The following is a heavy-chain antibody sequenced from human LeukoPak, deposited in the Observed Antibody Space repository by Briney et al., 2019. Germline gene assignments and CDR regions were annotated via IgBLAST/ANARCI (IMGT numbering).Heavy chain of an antibody. V-gene: IGHV3-30-3*01. CDR1: GFTFSNYA. D-gene: IGHD2-2*02. CDR3: AMPGGAVVVAAGIDY. Sequence: GGSLRLSCAASGFTFSNYAMHWVRQAPGKGLEWVAVISYDGSNKYYADSVKGRFTTSRDSSKNTLYLQMNSLRAEDTAVYYCAMPGGAVVVAAGIDYWGQGTLVTVSS. CDR2: ISYDGSNK. J-gene: IGHJ4*02.